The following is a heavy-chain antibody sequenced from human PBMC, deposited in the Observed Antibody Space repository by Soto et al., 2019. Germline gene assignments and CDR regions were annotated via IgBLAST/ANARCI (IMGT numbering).Heavy chain of an antibody. D-gene: IGHD1-1*01. CDR2: ISAYNGNT. J-gene: IGHJ6*02. V-gene: IGHV1-18*01. CDR3: ARGPTQATTGGMDV. Sequence: QVQLVQSGAEVKKPGASVKVSCKASGYTFTNYGVSWVRQAPGQGLEWMGWISAYNGNTNYAQKLQGRVTMTTGTSTSTAYLELRSLRSDDTAVYYCARGPTQATTGGMDVWGQGTTVTVSS. CDR1: GYTFTNYG.